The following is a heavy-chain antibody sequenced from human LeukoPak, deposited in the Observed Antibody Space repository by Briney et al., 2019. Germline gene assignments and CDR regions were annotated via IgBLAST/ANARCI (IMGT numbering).Heavy chain of an antibody. CDR1: GYTFTGYY. Sequence: ASVKVSCKASGYTFTGYYMHWVRQAPGQGLEWMGIINPSGGSTSYAQKFQGRVTMTRDMSTSTVYMELSSLRSEDTAVYYCARDGGTVTGLCDDWGQGTLVTVSS. D-gene: IGHD4-17*01. CDR2: INPSGGST. V-gene: IGHV1-46*01. CDR3: ARDGGTVTGLCDD. J-gene: IGHJ4*02.